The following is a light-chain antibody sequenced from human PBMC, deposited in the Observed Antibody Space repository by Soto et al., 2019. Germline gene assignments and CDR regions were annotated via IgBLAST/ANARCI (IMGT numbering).Light chain of an antibody. V-gene: IGKV3-20*01. J-gene: IGKJ5*01. CDR3: QQYGSSPST. CDR1: QSVNNN. CDR2: GAS. Sequence: EIVMTQSPATLSVSPGERATLSCTASQSVNNNVAWYQQKPGQAPRLLIYGASSRATGIPDRFSGRGSGTDFTLTIIRLEPEDFAVYYCQQYGSSPSTFGPGTRLEIK.